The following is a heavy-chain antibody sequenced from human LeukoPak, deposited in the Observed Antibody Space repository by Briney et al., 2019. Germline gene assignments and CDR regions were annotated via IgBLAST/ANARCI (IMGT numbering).Heavy chain of an antibody. V-gene: IGHV1-18*01. CDR2: ISAYNGNT. CDR1: GYTFTSYG. J-gene: IGHJ4*02. D-gene: IGHD4-17*01. Sequence: GASVKVSCKASGYTFTSYGISWVRQAPGQGLEWMGWISAYNGNTNYAQKLQGRVTMTTDTSTSTAYMELRSLRSDDTAVYYCAKEGYSYTVTVFDYWGQGTLVTVSS. CDR3: AKEGYSYTVTVFDY.